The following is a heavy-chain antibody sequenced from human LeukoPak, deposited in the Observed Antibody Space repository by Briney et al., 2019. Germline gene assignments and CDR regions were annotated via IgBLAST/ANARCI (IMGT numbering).Heavy chain of an antibody. CDR1: GFTFSSYW. Sequence: GGSLRLSCAASGFTFSSYWMSWVRQAPGKGLEWVSAISGSGGSTYYADSVKGRFTISRDNSKNTLYLQMNSLRAEDTAVYYCAKRVSGVATIPPHAFDIWGQGTMVTVSS. J-gene: IGHJ3*02. D-gene: IGHD5-12*01. V-gene: IGHV3-23*01. CDR2: ISGSGGST. CDR3: AKRVSGVATIPPHAFDI.